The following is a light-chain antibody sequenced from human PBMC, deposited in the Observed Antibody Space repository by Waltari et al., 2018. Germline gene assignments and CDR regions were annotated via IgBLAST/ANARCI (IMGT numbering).Light chain of an antibody. CDR3: QQYGDAPIT. CDR1: HMVKNNF. V-gene: IGKV3-20*01. Sequence: ETVLSKPPAPWLCPPGERATSPFRAGHMVKNNFLAWYQQIPGQSPRLLIYSISNRAPGIPDRFRGSGSGTDFTLTISRLEPEDFAVYYCQQYGDAPITFGQGTRLDI. J-gene: IGKJ5*01. CDR2: SIS.